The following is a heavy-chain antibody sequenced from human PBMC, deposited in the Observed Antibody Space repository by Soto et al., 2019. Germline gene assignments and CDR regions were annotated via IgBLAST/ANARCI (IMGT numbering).Heavy chain of an antibody. J-gene: IGHJ4*02. CDR1: GGSISSGDYY. CDR2: IYYRGST. V-gene: IGHV4-30-4*01. CDR3: ASGDLYDFWSGYYPGSLDY. D-gene: IGHD3-3*01. Sequence: QVQLQESGPGLVKPSQTLSLTCTVSGGSISSGDYYWSWIRQPPGKGLEWVGYIYYRGSTYYNPSLKRRVTISVDTSKNQCSLKLSAVTAADTAVYYCASGDLYDFWSGYYPGSLDYLGQGTLVTVSS.